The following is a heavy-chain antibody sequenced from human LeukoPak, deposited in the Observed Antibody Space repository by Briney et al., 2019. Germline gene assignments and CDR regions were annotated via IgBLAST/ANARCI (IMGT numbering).Heavy chain of an antibody. D-gene: IGHD5-12*01. V-gene: IGHV3-43D*04. CDR1: GFTFDDYA. CDR3: AKGGGYDSYILGWPVDY. Sequence: GGSLRLSCAASGFTFDDYAMHWVRQAPGKGLEWVSLISWDGGSTYYADPVKGRFTISRGNSKNSLYLQMNSLRAEDTALYYCAKGGGYDSYILGWPVDYWGQGTLVTVSS. CDR2: ISWDGGST. J-gene: IGHJ4*02.